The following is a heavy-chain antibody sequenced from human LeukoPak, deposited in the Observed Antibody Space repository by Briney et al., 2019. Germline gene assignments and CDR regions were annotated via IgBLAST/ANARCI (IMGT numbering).Heavy chain of an antibody. Sequence: GGSLRLSCAASRFTFNSYAMSWVRQAPGKGLEWVSVIGGSNGITFYVGSVKGRFTISRDNSKDTLYLQMNSLRAEDTAVYYCARDEWLSPFDYWGQGTLVTVSS. J-gene: IGHJ4*02. V-gene: IGHV3-23*01. D-gene: IGHD6-19*01. CDR3: ARDEWLSPFDY. CDR2: IGGSNGIT. CDR1: RFTFNSYA.